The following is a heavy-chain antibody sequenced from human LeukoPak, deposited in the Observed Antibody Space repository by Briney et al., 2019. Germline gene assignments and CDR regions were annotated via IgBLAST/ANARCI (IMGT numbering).Heavy chain of an antibody. J-gene: IGHJ4*02. CDR1: GFRFSSYE. V-gene: IGHV3-48*03. Sequence: EGSRRLSCAASGFRFSSYEMNWVRQAPGKGLEWVSYISSSGSTIYYADSVKGRFTLSRDNAKNSLYLQMNSLRAEDTAVYYCARIHKLGILAHFDYWGQGTLVTVSS. D-gene: IGHD7-27*01. CDR2: ISSSGSTI. CDR3: ARIHKLGILAHFDY.